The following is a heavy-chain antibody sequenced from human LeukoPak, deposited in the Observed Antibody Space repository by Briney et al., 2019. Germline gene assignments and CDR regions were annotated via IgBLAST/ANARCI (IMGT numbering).Heavy chain of an antibody. V-gene: IGHV1-3*01. CDR2: INAGNGNT. Sequence: RASVKVSCKASGYTFTIYAMHWVRQAPGQRLEWMGWINAGNGNTKYSQKFQGRVTITRDTSASTANMELSSLRSEDTAVYYCARDGSSSWFLTVYYYYGMDVWGQGTTVTVSS. J-gene: IGHJ6*02. CDR3: ARDGSSSWFLTVYYYYGMDV. CDR1: GYTFTIYA. D-gene: IGHD6-13*01.